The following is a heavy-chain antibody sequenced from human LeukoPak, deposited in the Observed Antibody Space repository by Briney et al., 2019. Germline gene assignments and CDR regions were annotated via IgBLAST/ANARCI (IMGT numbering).Heavy chain of an antibody. J-gene: IGHJ4*02. CDR1: GGSTNSYY. V-gene: IGHV4-4*07. D-gene: IGHD3-10*01. Sequence: SETLSLTCTVSGGSTNSYYWGWVRQPAGKGLEWIGRIYTTGTTNYSPSLKSRLTMSLDTSKNQFSLKFCGRQGYTASYYFVDYWSQGTLVTVSS. CDR3: DY. CDR2: IYTTGTT.